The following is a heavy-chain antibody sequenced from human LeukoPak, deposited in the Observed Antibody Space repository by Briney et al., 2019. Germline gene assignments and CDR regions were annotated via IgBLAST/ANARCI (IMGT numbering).Heavy chain of an antibody. Sequence: GGSLRLSCAASGFTFSSYWMQWVRQAPGKGLVWVSRINSDGSSTRCADSVKGRFTISRDNAKNSLYLQMNSLRAEDTAVYYCAREFSSGWYVEYYYGMDVWGQGTTVTVSS. CDR3: AREFSSGWYVEYYYGMDV. D-gene: IGHD6-19*01. J-gene: IGHJ6*02. CDR2: INSDGSST. V-gene: IGHV3-74*01. CDR1: GFTFSSYW.